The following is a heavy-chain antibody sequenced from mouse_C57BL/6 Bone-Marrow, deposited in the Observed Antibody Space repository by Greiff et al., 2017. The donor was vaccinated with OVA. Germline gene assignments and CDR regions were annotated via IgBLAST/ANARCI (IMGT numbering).Heavy chain of an antibody. CDR3: ARTAYYRYYFDY. Sequence: QVTLKESGPGILQPSQTLRLTCSFSGFSLSTFGMGVGWIRQPSGHGLEWLAHIWWDDDKYYNPALKSRLTISKDTSKNQVFLKIANVDTADTATYYCARTAYYRYYFDYWGQGTTLTVSS. J-gene: IGHJ2*01. V-gene: IGHV8-8*01. D-gene: IGHD1-1*01. CDR2: IWWDDDK. CDR1: GFSLSTFGMG.